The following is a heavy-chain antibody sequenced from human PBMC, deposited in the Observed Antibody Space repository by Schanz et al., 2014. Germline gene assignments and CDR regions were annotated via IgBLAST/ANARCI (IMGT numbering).Heavy chain of an antibody. D-gene: IGHD5-18*01. J-gene: IGHJ6*02. CDR3: TTGGRRGYSHYFYGMDV. CDR2: IKTKTDGGTT. Sequence: EVQLVESGGGLVKPGGSLRLSCAASGFTSSNAWMSWVRQAPGKGLEWVGRIKTKTDGGTTDYAAPVKGRFTISRDDSTNTLYLQRNSLKTEDTAVYYCTTGGRRGYSHYFYGMDVWGQGTTXTVSS. V-gene: IGHV3-15*01. CDR1: GFTSSNAW.